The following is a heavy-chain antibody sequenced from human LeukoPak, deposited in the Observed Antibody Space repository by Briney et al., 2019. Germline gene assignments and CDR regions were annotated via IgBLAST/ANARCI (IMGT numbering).Heavy chain of an antibody. CDR2: ISFDGNIK. J-gene: IGHJ4*02. D-gene: IGHD6-13*01. CDR1: GFTFSSYA. Sequence: GGSLRLSCAASGFTFSSYAMHWVRQAPGKGLEWVAVISFDGNIKYYADSVKGRFTISRDNSKNTLYLQMNSLRAEDTAVYYCARDVLPIAAAANHIDYWGQGTLVHVSS. V-gene: IGHV3-30-3*01. CDR3: ARDVLPIAAAANHIDY.